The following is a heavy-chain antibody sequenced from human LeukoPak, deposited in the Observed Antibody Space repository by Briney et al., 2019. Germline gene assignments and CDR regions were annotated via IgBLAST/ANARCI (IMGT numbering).Heavy chain of an antibody. Sequence: ASVKVSCKASGCTFSSYAISWVREAPGQGLEWMGGIIPIFGTANYAQKFQGRVTITTDESTSTAYMELSSLSSEDTAVYYCARSYYDYVWGSYRYGAFDYWGQGTLVTVSS. V-gene: IGHV1-69*05. CDR1: GCTFSSYA. CDR2: IIPIFGTA. J-gene: IGHJ4*02. D-gene: IGHD3-16*02. CDR3: ARSYYDYVWGSYRYGAFDY.